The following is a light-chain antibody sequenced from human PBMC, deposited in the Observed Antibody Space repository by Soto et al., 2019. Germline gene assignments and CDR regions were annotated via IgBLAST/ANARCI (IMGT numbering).Light chain of an antibody. CDR2: AAS. J-gene: IGKJ2*01. CDR3: QQSHGFPYT. CDR1: QSVSSS. Sequence: DIQMTQSPSSLSASEGDRVSITCRASQSVSSSLNWYQQKSGKAPHLLIYAASNLQSGVPSRFSGSQSGTDFTLTSSGLQPEDFATYYCQQSHGFPYTFGQGTNLESK. V-gene: IGKV1-39*01.